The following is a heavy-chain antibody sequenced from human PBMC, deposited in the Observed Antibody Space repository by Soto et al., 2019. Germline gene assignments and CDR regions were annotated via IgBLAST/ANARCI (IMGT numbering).Heavy chain of an antibody. J-gene: IGHJ4*02. CDR1: GFTFSSYS. Sequence: PGGSLRLSCAASGFTFSSYSMNWVRQAPGKGLEWVSSISSSSSYIYYADSVKGRFTISRDNAKNSLYLQMNSLRAEDTAVYYCARDLVRGVIRIPGSPFDYWGQGTLVTVSS. CDR3: ARDLVRGVIRIPGSPFDY. D-gene: IGHD3-10*01. CDR2: ISSSSSYI. V-gene: IGHV3-21*01.